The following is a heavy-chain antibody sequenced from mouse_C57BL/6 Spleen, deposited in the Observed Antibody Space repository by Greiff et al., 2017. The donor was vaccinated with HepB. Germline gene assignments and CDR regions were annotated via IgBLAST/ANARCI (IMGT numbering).Heavy chain of an antibody. V-gene: IGHV1-82*01. CDR2: IYPGDGDT. CDR1: GYAFSSSW. J-gene: IGHJ2*01. Sequence: QVQLQQSGPELVKPGASVKISCKASGYAFSSSWMNWVKQRPGKGLEWIGRIYPGDGDTNYNGKFKGKATLTADKSSSTAYMQLSSLTSEDSAVYFCARGGIYYGSSPLDYWGQGTTLTVSS. D-gene: IGHD1-1*01. CDR3: ARGGIYYGSSPLDY.